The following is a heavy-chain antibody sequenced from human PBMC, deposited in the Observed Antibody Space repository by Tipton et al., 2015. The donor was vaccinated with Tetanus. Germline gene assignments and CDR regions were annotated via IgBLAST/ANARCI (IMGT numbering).Heavy chain of an antibody. J-gene: IGHJ4*02. CDR1: GGSVSSGSYY. CDR3: ARIPDFLSGNFDF. D-gene: IGHD3-3*01. Sequence: TLSLTCTIFGGSVSSGSYYWAWIRQPPGKGLEYIGYILYSASTHYNPSLKSRVTVSADPSQNQFSLKLTSVTAADTGVYYCARIPDFLSGNFDFWGPGPLVTVSS. CDR2: ILYSAST. V-gene: IGHV4-61*01.